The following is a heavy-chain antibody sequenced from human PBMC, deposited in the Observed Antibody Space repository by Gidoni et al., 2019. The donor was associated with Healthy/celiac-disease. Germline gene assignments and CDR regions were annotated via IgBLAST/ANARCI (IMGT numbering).Heavy chain of an antibody. J-gene: IGHJ4*02. CDR1: GGSISSGGYY. V-gene: IGHV4-31*03. Sequence: QVQLQESGPGLVKPSQTLSLTCTVPGGSISSGGYYWSWIRQHPGKGLGWIGYIYYSGSTYYNPSLKSRVTISVDTSKNQFSLKLSSVTAADTAVYYCARGAIAVAPGVDYWGQGTLVTVSS. CDR3: ARGAIAVAPGVDY. D-gene: IGHD6-19*01. CDR2: IYYSGST.